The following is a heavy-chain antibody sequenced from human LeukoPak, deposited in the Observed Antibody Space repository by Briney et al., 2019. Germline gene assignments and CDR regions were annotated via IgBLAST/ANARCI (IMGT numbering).Heavy chain of an antibody. J-gene: IGHJ5*02. CDR2: IKSTSDGGTA. V-gene: IGHV3-15*01. CDR3: NRRGNIVEVRAAPTNWFDR. CDR1: GFTFSNAC. D-gene: IGHD2-2*01. Sequence: GGSLRLSCAASGFTFSNACMRWVRQAPGKGLEWVCRIKSTSDGGTAEYAASVKVRFTISRHELRHTLYMKMNSLKTEDTAMYYCNRRGNIVEVRAAPTNWFDRWGQGTLVTVSS.